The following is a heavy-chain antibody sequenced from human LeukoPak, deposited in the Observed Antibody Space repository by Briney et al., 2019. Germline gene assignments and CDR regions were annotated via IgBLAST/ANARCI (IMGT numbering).Heavy chain of an antibody. V-gene: IGHV3-11*01. J-gene: IGHJ4*02. CDR3: ARGYAPDRSTYFDL. CDR1: GFTFIDYY. Sequence: PGGSLRLSCEASGFTFIDYYLTWIRQAPGKGLEWVSYISTSGSTRYYTDSVKGRFIVSRDNARNSLYLQMISLRPEDTGVYYCARGYAPDRSTYFDLWGQGTLVTVSS. CDR2: ISTSGSTR. D-gene: IGHD3-16*01.